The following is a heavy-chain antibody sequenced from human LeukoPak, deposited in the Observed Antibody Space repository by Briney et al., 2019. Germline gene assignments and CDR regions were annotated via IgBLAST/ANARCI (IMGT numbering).Heavy chain of an antibody. Sequence: PGGSLRLSCAASGFTFSSYSMNWVRQAPGKGLEWVSSISSSSYIYYADSVKGRFTISRDNAKNSLYLQMNSLRAEDTAVYYCARDDNHSSSWYANDYWGQGTLVTVSS. J-gene: IGHJ4*02. CDR2: ISSSSYI. D-gene: IGHD6-13*01. V-gene: IGHV3-21*01. CDR1: GFTFSSYS. CDR3: ARDDNHSSSWYANDY.